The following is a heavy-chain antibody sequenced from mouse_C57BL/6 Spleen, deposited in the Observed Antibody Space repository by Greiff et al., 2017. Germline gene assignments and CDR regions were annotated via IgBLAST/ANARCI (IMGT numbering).Heavy chain of an antibody. Sequence: VQLQQPGAELVRPGSSVKLSCKASGYTFTSYWMHWVKQRPIQGLEWIGNIDPSDSETHYNQKFKDKATLTVDKSSSTAYMQLSSLTSEDSAVYYSARWDYYGSSHYWGQGTTLTVSS. V-gene: IGHV1-52*01. CDR3: ARWDYYGSSHY. J-gene: IGHJ2*01. CDR2: IDPSDSET. CDR1: GYTFTSYW. D-gene: IGHD1-1*01.